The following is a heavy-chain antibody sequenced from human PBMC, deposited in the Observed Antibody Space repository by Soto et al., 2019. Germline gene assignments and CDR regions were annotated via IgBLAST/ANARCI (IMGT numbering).Heavy chain of an antibody. J-gene: IGHJ6*02. CDR3: ARDGIYCSGGSCYGYYYGMDV. Sequence: GGSLRLSCAASGFTFSSYWMHWVRQAPGKGLVWVSRINSDGSSTSYADSVKGRFTISRDNAKNTLYLQMNSLRAEDTAVYYCARDGIYCSGGSCYGYYYGMDVWGQGTTVTVSS. CDR1: GFTFSSYW. CDR2: INSDGSST. V-gene: IGHV3-74*01. D-gene: IGHD2-15*01.